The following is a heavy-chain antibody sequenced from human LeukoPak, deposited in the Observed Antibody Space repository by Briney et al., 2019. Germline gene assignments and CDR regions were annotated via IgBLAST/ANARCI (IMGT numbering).Heavy chain of an antibody. Sequence: SETLSLTCAVYGGSFSGYYWSWIRQPPGKGLEWIGEINHGGSTNYNPSLESRVTISVDTSKNQFSLKLSSVTAADTAVYYCARGCGWYVWGLDYWGQGTLVTVSS. CDR1: GGSFSGYY. D-gene: IGHD6-19*01. CDR3: ARGCGWYVWGLDY. J-gene: IGHJ4*02. V-gene: IGHV4-34*01. CDR2: INHGGST.